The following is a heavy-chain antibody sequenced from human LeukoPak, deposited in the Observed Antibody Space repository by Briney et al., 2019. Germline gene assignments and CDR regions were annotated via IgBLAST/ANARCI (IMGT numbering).Heavy chain of an antibody. V-gene: IGHV4-4*02. CDR1: GGSISSNNW. Sequence: SETLSLTCAVSGGSISSNNWWSWVRQPPGRGLEWIADIYHTGSTNYSPSLKSRVTISVDTSKNQFSLKLSSVTAADTAVYYCAGECGLDPTAFDIWGQGTMVTVSS. CDR3: AGECGLDPTAFDI. D-gene: IGHD3/OR15-3a*01. J-gene: IGHJ3*02. CDR2: IYHTGST.